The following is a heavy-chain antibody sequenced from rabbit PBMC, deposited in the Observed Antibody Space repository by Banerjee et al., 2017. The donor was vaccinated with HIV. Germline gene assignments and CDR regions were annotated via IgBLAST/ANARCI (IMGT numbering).Heavy chain of an antibody. J-gene: IGHJ3*01. D-gene: IGHD1-1*01. CDR1: GVSFSSSSY. V-gene: IGHV1S40*01. Sequence: QSLEESGGDLVKPGASLTLTCTASGVSFSSSSYMCWVRQAPGKGLEWIACINTATGKAVYATWAKGRFTISKTSSTTVTLQMTSLTVADTATYFCVRDQAHMLDLWGQGTLVTVS. CDR2: INTATGKA. CDR3: VRDQAHMLDL.